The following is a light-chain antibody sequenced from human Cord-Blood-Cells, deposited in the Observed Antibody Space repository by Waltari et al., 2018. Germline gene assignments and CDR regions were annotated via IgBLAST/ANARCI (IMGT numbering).Light chain of an antibody. CDR3: CSYAGSSTFVV. Sequence: QSALTQPASGSGSPGQPITISCTRTSRDVGTYTPPPCYQQPPGKAPKLMIYEGSKRPSGVSNRFSGSKSGNTASLTISGLQAEDEADYYCCSYAGSSTFVVFGGGTKLTVL. CDR2: EGS. CDR1: SRDVGTYTP. J-gene: IGLJ2*01. V-gene: IGLV2-23*03.